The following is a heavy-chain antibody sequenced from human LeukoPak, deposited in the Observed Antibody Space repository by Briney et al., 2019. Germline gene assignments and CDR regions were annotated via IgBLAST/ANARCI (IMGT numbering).Heavy chain of an antibody. D-gene: IGHD5-24*01. Sequence: GESLRISCKGSAVTFNNYWIGWVRQMPGKGLEWMGIIYPGDSDTRYSPSFQGQVTISADKSISTAYLQWSSLKASDTAMYYCATVRDGYNLNYWGQGTLVTVSS. CDR1: AVTFNNYW. V-gene: IGHV5-51*01. CDR2: IYPGDSDT. CDR3: ATVRDGYNLNY. J-gene: IGHJ4*02.